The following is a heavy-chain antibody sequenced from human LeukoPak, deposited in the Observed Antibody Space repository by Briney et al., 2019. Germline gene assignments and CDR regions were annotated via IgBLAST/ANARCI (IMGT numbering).Heavy chain of an antibody. Sequence: AASVKVSCTASGYTFTGYYMHWVRQAPGQGLEWMGWINANSGGTNYAQKFQGRPTMTRDTSISTAYMELSRLRSGDTAVYYCAHSATGYFGYWGRGTLVTVSS. CDR3: AHSATGYFGY. CDR2: INANSGGT. D-gene: IGHD3-10*01. CDR1: GYTFTGYY. V-gene: IGHV1-2*02. J-gene: IGHJ4*02.